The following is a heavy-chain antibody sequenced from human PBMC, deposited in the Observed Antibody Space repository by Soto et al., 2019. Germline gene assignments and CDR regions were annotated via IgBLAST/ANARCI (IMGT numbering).Heavy chain of an antibody. CDR1: GFSFSASG. CDR3: ARKHIGTHYLGALDI. V-gene: IGHV3-33*01. J-gene: IGHJ3*02. Sequence: QVQLVESGGGVVLPGGSLRLSCAASGFSFSASGMHWVRQAPGKGLEWLELIWYDGSNKWYSDSVKGRFTISRDNSRETLYLQMSALRAEDTADYYCARKHIGTHYLGALDIWGQGTMVTVSS. D-gene: IGHD2-21*01. CDR2: IWYDGSNK.